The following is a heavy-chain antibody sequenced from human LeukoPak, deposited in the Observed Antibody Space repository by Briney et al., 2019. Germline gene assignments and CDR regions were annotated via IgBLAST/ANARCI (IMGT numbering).Heavy chain of an antibody. J-gene: IGHJ4*02. CDR2: ISSNGGST. CDR3: ARDLTYMALDY. V-gene: IGHV3-64*04. Sequence: PGGSLRLSCAASGFTFSSYAMHWVRQAPGKGLEYVSAISSNGGSTYYADSVKGRFTISRDNSKNTLYLQMNSLRAEDTAVYYCARDLTYMALDYWGQGTLVTVSS. D-gene: IGHD3-16*01. CDR1: GFTFSSYA.